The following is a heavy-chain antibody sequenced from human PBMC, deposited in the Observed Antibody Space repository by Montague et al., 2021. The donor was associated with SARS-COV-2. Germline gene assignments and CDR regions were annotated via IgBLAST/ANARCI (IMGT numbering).Heavy chain of an antibody. Sequence: SGYTNYNSSLKSRVTISIDTSKNQFSLRLTSVSAADTAVYYCARRYGSAFDYWGQATLVTVSS. CDR2: SGYT. D-gene: IGHD3-10*01. J-gene: IGHJ4*02. CDR3: ARRYGSAFDY. V-gene: IGHV4-39*01.